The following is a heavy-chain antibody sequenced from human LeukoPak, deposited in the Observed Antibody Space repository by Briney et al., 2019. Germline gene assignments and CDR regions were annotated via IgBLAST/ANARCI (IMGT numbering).Heavy chain of an antibody. CDR2: IYYSGST. CDR3: ARLPDYKDIVVVVAEGAFDI. Sequence: PSQTLSLTCTVSGGSISSGGYYWNWIRQHPGKGLEWIGYIYYSGSTYYNPSLKSRVTISVDTSKNQFSLKLSSVTAADTAVYYCARLPDYKDIVVVVAEGAFDIWGQGTMVTVSS. CDR1: GGSISSGGYY. J-gene: IGHJ3*02. D-gene: IGHD2-15*01. V-gene: IGHV4-31*03.